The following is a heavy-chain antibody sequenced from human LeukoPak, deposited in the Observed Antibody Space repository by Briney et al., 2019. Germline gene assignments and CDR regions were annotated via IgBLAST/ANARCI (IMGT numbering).Heavy chain of an antibody. CDR2: IKSDGGT. J-gene: IGHJ1*01. CDR3: ARAPSEIGGYYPEYFRH. Sequence: PGGSLRLSCAASGFTFSTYWKHWVRQAPGKGLVWVSRIKSDGGTNYADSVKGRFTISRDNAKKTVSLQMNSLRPEDTGVYHCARAPSEIGGYYPEYFRHWGQGTLVTVSS. D-gene: IGHD3-22*01. V-gene: IGHV3-74*01. CDR1: GFTFSTYW.